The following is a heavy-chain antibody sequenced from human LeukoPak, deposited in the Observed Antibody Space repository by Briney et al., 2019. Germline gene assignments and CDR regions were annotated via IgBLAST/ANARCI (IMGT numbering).Heavy chain of an antibody. CDR3: AEQGGGVARDH. V-gene: IGHV4-39*01. CDR2: INYDGRTS. J-gene: IGHJ4*02. D-gene: IGHD2-8*01. CDR1: GGSMRSTSYY. Sequence: SETLSLTCIVSGGSMRSTSYYWDWIRQPPGKGLEWIGTINYDGRTSPYTPSLKCRVTMFVDTAKNHCSLNLSSVTAAATAVFYWAEQGGGVARDHWAEGMLVSVSS.